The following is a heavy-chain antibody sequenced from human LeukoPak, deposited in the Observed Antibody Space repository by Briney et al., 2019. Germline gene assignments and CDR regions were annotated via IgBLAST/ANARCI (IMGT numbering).Heavy chain of an antibody. D-gene: IGHD2-8*01. CDR2: INHSGST. J-gene: IGHJ6*02. Sequence: SETLSLTCTVSGGSISSYYWSWIRQPPGKGLEWIGEINHSGSTNYNPSLKSRVTISVDTSKNQFSLKLSSVTAADTAVYYCARHCTNGVCYRYYYYGMDVWGQGTTVTVSS. V-gene: IGHV4-34*01. CDR3: ARHCTNGVCYRYYYYGMDV. CDR1: GGSISSYY.